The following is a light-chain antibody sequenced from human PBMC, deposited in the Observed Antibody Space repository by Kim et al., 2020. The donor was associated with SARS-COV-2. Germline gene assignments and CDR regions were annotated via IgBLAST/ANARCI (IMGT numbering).Light chain of an antibody. CDR1: SGSVSTSYY. V-gene: IGLV8-61*01. CDR3: VLYMGSGIWV. CDR2: STN. J-gene: IGLJ3*02. Sequence: GGTVTLTCGLSSGSVSTSYYPSWYQQTPGQAPRTLIYSTNTRPSGVPDRFSGSILGNKAALTITGAQADDESDYYCVLYMGSGIWVFGGGTQLTVL.